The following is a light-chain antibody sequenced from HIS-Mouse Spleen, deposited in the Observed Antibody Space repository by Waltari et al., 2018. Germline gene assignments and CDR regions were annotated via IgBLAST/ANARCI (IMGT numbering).Light chain of an antibody. CDR3: QQRSNWPIT. CDR1: QSVSSY. Sequence: TQSPATLSLSPGERATLSCRASQSVSSYLAWYQQKPGQAPRLLIYDASNRATGIPARFSGSGSGTDFTLTISSLEPEDFAVYYCQQRSNWPITFGQGTRLEIK. J-gene: IGKJ5*01. CDR2: DAS. V-gene: IGKV3-11*01.